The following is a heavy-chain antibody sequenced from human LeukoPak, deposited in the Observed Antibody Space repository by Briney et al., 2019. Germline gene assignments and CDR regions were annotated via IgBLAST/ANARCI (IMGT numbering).Heavy chain of an antibody. CDR2: INPNSGGT. V-gene: IGHV1-2*02. J-gene: IGHJ4*02. CDR3: ARDQGGYYSSSWVFDY. CDR1: GYTFSGYY. D-gene: IGHD6-13*01. Sequence: ASVKVSCKASGYTFSGYYMHWVRQAPGQGLEWMGWINPNSGGTNFAQNFQGRVTMTRDTSISTAYMELSRLRSDDTAVYYCARDQGGYYSSSWVFDYWGQGTLVTVSS.